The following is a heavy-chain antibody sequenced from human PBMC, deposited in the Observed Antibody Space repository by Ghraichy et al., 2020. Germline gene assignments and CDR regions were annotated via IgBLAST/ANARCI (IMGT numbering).Heavy chain of an antibody. CDR3: ARGAGSSGYYGY. CDR1: GFTFSSYS. Sequence: GESLNISCAASGFTFSSYSMNWVRQAPGKGLEWVSSISSSSSYIYYADSVKGRFTISRDNAKNSLYLQMNSLRAEDTAVYYCARGAGSSGYYGYWGQGTLVTVSS. J-gene: IGHJ4*02. D-gene: IGHD3-22*01. CDR2: ISSSSSYI. V-gene: IGHV3-21*01.